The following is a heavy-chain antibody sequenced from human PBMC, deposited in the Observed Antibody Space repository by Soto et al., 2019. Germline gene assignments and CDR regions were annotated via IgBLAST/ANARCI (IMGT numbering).Heavy chain of an antibody. CDR2: IWYDGSNK. D-gene: IGHD3-10*01. CDR3: ARDAYLGSGSYAY. V-gene: IGHV3-33*01. CDR1: GFTFSSYG. Sequence: GGSLRLSCAASGFTFSSYGMHWVRQAPGKGLEWVALIWYDGSNKNYADSVKGRFTISRDDSKNTLYLQMNSLRAEDTAVYYCARDAYLGSGSYAYWGQGTLVTVSS. J-gene: IGHJ4*02.